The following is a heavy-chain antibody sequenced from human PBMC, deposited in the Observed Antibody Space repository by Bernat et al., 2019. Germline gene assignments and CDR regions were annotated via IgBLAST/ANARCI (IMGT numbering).Heavy chain of an antibody. J-gene: IGHJ4*02. CDR3: ARYYGSGTYAVDY. CDR1: GFTFSSYY. D-gene: IGHD3-10*01. CDR2: VNIDRSNT. Sequence: EVQLVESGGGLVQPGGSLRLSCAASGFTFSSYYMHWVRQAPGKGLVWVSRVNIDRSNTGYADSVEGRFTISRDNAKNTLYLQMNTLRAEDTAVYYCARYYGSGTYAVDYWGQGTLVTVSS. V-gene: IGHV3-74*01.